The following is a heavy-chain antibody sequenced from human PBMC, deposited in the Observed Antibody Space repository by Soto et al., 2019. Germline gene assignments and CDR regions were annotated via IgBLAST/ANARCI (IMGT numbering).Heavy chain of an antibody. J-gene: IGHJ6*02. CDR1: GFTFSSYA. D-gene: IGHD4-17*01. V-gene: IGHV3-23*01. CDR2: ISGSGGST. Sequence: GGSLRLSCAASGFTFSSYAMSWVRQAPGKGLEWVSAISGSGGSTYYADSVKGRFTISRGNSENTLYLQMNSLRAEDTAVYYCAKSQGSDYGDYVLKISHYYYYYGMDVWGQGTTVTVTS. CDR3: AKSQGSDYGDYVLKISHYYYYYGMDV.